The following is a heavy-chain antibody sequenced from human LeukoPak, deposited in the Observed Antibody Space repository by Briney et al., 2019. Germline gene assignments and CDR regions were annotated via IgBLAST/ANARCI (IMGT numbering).Heavy chain of an antibody. CDR3: ARDRRSDSSGYGNYYYYYGMDV. J-gene: IGHJ6*02. V-gene: IGHV4-34*01. CDR2: INHSGST. D-gene: IGHD3-22*01. Sequence: SETLSLTCAVYGGSFSGYYRSWIRQPPGKGLEWIGEINHSGSTNYNPSLKSRVTISVDTSKNQFSLKLSSVTAADTAVYYCARDRRSDSSGYGNYYYYYGMDVWGQGTTVTVSS. CDR1: GGSFSGYY.